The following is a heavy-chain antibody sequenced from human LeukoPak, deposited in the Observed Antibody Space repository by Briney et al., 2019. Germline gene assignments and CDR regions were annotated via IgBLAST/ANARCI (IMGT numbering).Heavy chain of an antibody. Sequence: SETLSLTCTVSGGSISSYYWSWIRQPPGKGLEWIGEINHSGGTNYNPSLKSRVTMSVDTSKKQFSLKLSSVTAADTAVYYCARLKVPYTSGLAPWGQGTLVTVSS. V-gene: IGHV4-34*01. D-gene: IGHD6-25*01. J-gene: IGHJ5*02. CDR3: ARLKVPYTSGLAP. CDR2: INHSGGT. CDR1: GGSISSYY.